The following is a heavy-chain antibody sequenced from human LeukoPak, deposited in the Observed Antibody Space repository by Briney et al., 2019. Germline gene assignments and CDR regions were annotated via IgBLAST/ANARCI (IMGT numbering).Heavy chain of an antibody. CDR3: ARDSGDQLLPGAFDY. Sequence: ASVKVSCKASGYTFTSYGISWVRQAPGQGLEWMGWISAYNGNTNYAQKLQGRVTMTTDTSTSTAYMELRSLRSDDTAVYYCARDSGDQLLPGAFDYWGQGTLVTVSS. CDR1: GYTFTSYG. CDR2: ISAYNGNT. J-gene: IGHJ4*02. D-gene: IGHD2-2*01. V-gene: IGHV1-18*01.